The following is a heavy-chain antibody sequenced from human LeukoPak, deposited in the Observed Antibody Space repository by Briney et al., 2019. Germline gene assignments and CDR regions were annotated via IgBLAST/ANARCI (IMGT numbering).Heavy chain of an antibody. CDR2: ISWNSGSI. CDR3: ARDQITGTMLAGY. CDR1: GFTFDDYA. J-gene: IGHJ4*02. V-gene: IGHV3-9*01. D-gene: IGHD1-20*01. Sequence: PGGSLRLSCAASGFTFDDYAMHWVRQAPGKGLEWVSGISWNSGSIGYADSVKGRFTISRDNAKNSLYLQMNSLRAEDTAVYYCARDQITGTMLAGYWGQGTLVTVSS.